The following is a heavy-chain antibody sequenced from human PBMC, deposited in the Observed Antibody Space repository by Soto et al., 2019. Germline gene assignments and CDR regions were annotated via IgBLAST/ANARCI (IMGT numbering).Heavy chain of an antibody. CDR3: ARTASEYSSSHYFDY. CDR2: IYYSGST. J-gene: IGHJ4*02. CDR1: GGSISSYY. D-gene: IGHD6-6*01. V-gene: IGHV4-59*01. Sequence: SETLSLTXTVSGGSISSYYWSWIRQPPGKGLEWIGYIYYSGSTNYNPSLKSRVTISVDTSKNQFSLKLSSVTAADTAVYYCARTASEYSSSHYFDYWGQGTLVTVSS.